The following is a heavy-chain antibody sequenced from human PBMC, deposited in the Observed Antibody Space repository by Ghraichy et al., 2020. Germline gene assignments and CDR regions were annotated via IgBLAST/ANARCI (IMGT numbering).Heavy chain of an antibody. Sequence: SETLSLTCTVSGGSISSSSYYWGWIRQPPGKGLEWIGSIYYSGSTYYNPSLKSRVTISVDTSKNQFSLKLSSVTAADTAVYYCARDREMGTYYDFWSGYYKRGWFDPWGQGTLVTVSS. CDR1: GGSISSSSYY. D-gene: IGHD3-3*01. CDR3: ARDREMGTYYDFWSGYYKRGWFDP. CDR2: IYYSGST. V-gene: IGHV4-39*07. J-gene: IGHJ5*02.